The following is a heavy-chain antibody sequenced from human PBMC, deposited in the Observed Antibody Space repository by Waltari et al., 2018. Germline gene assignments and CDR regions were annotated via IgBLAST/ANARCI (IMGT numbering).Heavy chain of an antibody. V-gene: IGHV1-2*04. D-gene: IGHD1-7*01. J-gene: IGHJ3*02. CDR2: INPNSGVT. CDR3: ARPLTGTTPYDAFDS. Sequence: QVQLVQSGAEVKEPGASVKVSCKASGYTFTGYYIHWVRQAPGQGLEWMGWINPNSGVTSLAQKFQGSVTMTRDTSISTAYIELRRLTSDDTAVYYCARPLTGTTPYDAFDSWGPGTKVTVSS. CDR1: GYTFTGYY.